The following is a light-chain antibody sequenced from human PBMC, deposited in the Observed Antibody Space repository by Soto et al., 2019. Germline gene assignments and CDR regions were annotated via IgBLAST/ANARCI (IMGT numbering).Light chain of an antibody. CDR2: DAS. CDR3: QQRSNWPST. V-gene: IGKV3-11*01. J-gene: IGKJ2*01. Sequence: DIVLTQSPATLSLSPGERATLSCRASQSVSSSLAWYQQKPGQAPRLLIYDASNRATGIPARFSGSGSGTDFTLTISSPEPEDFAVYYCQQRSNWPSTFGQGTKLEIK. CDR1: QSVSSS.